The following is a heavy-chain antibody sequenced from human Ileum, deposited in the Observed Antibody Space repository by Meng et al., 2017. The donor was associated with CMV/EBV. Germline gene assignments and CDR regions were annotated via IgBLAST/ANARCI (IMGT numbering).Heavy chain of an antibody. CDR3: ARGGGAADY. V-gene: IGHV1-2*02. D-gene: IGHD1-26*01. CDR2: IDPNSGGT. Sequence: QGQLGQSGAEVKKPGASVKVSCKASGYTLTGYYIQWVRLAPGQGLEWLGWIDPNSGGTNYAEKFQGRVTMTTDTSIRTAYMELSSLTFDDTAVYYCARGGGAADYWGQGTLVTVSS. CDR1: GYTLTGYY. J-gene: IGHJ4*02.